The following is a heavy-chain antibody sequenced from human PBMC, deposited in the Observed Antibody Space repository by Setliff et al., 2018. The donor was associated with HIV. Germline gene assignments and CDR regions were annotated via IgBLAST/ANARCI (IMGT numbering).Heavy chain of an antibody. V-gene: IGHV1-69*13. Sequence: SVKVSCKASGYSFTNLGLNWVRQAPGQGLEWMGGIIPVFGTTNYAQKFQGRVTITADESTSTAYMELSSLRSEDTAVYYCARERITQPFDIWGQGTMVTVSS. D-gene: IGHD3-10*01. J-gene: IGHJ3*02. CDR3: ARERITQPFDI. CDR2: IIPVFGTT. CDR1: GYSFTNLG.